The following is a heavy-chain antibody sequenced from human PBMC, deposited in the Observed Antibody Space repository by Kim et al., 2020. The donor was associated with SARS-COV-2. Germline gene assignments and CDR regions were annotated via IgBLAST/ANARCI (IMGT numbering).Heavy chain of an antibody. Sequence: GGSLRLSCAASGLTFSSYSMNWVRQAPGKGLEWVSYISSSSSTIYNADSVKGRFTISRDNAKNSLYLQMKSLRDEDTAVYYCARIGQRPPNYGSGSSIAKGMDVWGQGTTVTVSS. CDR3: ARIGQRPPNYGSGSSIAKGMDV. V-gene: IGHV3-48*02. J-gene: IGHJ6*02. CDR2: ISSSSSTI. D-gene: IGHD3-10*01. CDR1: GLTFSSYS.